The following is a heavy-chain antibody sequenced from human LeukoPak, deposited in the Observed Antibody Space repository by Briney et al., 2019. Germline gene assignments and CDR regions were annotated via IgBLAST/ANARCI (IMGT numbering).Heavy chain of an antibody. V-gene: IGHV3-30*18. CDR1: GFTFNSYA. Sequence: GGSLRLSCAASGFTFNSYAMSWVRQAPGKGLEWVAVISYDGSNKYYADSVKGRFTISRDNSKNTLYLQMNSLRAEDTAVYYCAKQYCGGDCPPYYYGMDVWGQGTTVTVSS. CDR3: AKQYCGGDCPPYYYGMDV. CDR2: ISYDGSNK. D-gene: IGHD2-21*02. J-gene: IGHJ6*02.